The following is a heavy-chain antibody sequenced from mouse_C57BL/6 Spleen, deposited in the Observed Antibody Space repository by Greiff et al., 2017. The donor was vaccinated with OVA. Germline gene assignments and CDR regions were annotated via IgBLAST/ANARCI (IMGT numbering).Heavy chain of an antibody. J-gene: IGHJ2*01. CDR1: GFHIKDYY. V-gene: IGHV14-2*01. CDR2: IDPEDGET. CDR3: ASLNWVVHFDY. Sequence: VHVKQSGAELVKPGASVKLSCTASGFHIKDYYMHWVKQRTEQGLEWIGWIDPEDGETKYAPNFQGKATITAAKSSNTAYLQLSSLTSEDTAVYYCASLNWVVHFDYWGQGTTLTVSS. D-gene: IGHD4-1*01.